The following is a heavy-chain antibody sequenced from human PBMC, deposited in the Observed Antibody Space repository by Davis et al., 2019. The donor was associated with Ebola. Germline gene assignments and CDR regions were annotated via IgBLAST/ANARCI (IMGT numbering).Heavy chain of an antibody. V-gene: IGHV4-31*03. CDR1: GGSISSGGYY. J-gene: IGHJ6*02. CDR2: IYYSGST. CDR3: ARAPLYYDFWSGYPEDYYYGMDV. D-gene: IGHD3-3*01. Sequence: SETLSLTCTVSGGSISSGGYYWSWIRQHPGKGLEWIGYIYYSGSTYYNPSLKSRVTISVDTSKNQFSLKLSSATAADTAVYYCARAPLYYDFWSGYPEDYYYGMDVWGQGTTVTVSS.